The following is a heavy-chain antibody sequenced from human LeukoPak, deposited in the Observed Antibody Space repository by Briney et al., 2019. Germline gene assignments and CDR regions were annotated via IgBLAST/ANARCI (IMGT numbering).Heavy chain of an antibody. CDR1: GFTFSSYA. Sequence: TGGSLRLSCAASGFTFSSYAMHWVRQAPGKGLEWVAVISYDGSNKYYADSVKGRFTISRENSKNTLYQQMNSLRAEDTAVYYCARDLASVYYMIDYWGQGTLVTVSP. D-gene: IGHD2-8*01. V-gene: IGHV3-30*01. CDR3: ARDLASVYYMIDY. J-gene: IGHJ4*02. CDR2: ISYDGSNK.